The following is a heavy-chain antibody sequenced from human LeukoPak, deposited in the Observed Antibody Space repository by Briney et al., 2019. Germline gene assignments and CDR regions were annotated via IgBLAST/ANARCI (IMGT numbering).Heavy chain of an antibody. CDR2: IFYSGST. Sequence: SETLSLTCTVSGGSISSGSYYWSWIRRPAGKGLEWIGSIFYSGSTYYNPSLKSRVTISVDTSKNQFSLKLSSVTAADTAVYYCARFPEPYGDFYFDYWGQGTLVTVSS. V-gene: IGHV4-39*07. J-gene: IGHJ4*02. D-gene: IGHD4-17*01. CDR1: GGSISSGSYY. CDR3: ARFPEPYGDFYFDY.